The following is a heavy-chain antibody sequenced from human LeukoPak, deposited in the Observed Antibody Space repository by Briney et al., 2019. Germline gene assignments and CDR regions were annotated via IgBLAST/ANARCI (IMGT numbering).Heavy chain of an antibody. CDR2: LYYSGST. D-gene: IGHD2-2*01. CDR3: SRLYCTTSSCGRFDP. Sequence: PSETLSLTCTVSGVSSSSSGYYWAWIRQPPGKGLEWIGTLYYSGSTYFKPALKSRVTISVDTSKNQFSLKLTSVTAADTAVYYCSRLYCTTSSCGRFDPWGQGTLVTVSS. CDR1: GVSSSSSGYY. V-gene: IGHV4-39*01. J-gene: IGHJ5*02.